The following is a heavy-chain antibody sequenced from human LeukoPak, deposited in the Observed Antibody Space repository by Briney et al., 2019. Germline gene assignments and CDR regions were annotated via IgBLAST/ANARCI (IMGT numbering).Heavy chain of an antibody. D-gene: IGHD3-22*01. Sequence: ASVKVSCKASGYTFIIYNMHWVRQAPGQGLEWMGIINPSGGRTSYAQRFQGRVTMTRDMSTSVVYMELSSLRSEDTAVYYCAREGDYDTSGPHPKPLDYWGQGTLVTVSS. CDR3: AREGDYDTSGPHPKPLDY. CDR1: GYTFIIYN. J-gene: IGHJ4*02. CDR2: INPSGGRT. V-gene: IGHV1-46*01.